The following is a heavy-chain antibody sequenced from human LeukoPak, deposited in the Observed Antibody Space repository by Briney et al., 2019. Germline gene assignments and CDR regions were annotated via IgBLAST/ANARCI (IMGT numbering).Heavy chain of an antibody. V-gene: IGHV3-15*01. Sequence: GGSLRLSCAASGFTFSNAWMSWASQAPGKGLEWVGRIKRKGDDGTADYAAPVKGRFTISRDDSKSTVSLQMTSLKTEDTAVYYCATDLLDSWGRGTLVIVSA. CDR2: IKRKGDDGTA. J-gene: IGHJ5*01. CDR3: ATDLLDS. CDR1: GFTFSNAW.